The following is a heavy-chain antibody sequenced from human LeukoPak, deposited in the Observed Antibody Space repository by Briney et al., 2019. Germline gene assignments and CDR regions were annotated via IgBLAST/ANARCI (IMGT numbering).Heavy chain of an antibody. CDR3: ARTIVDGGTNY. V-gene: IGHV1-46*01. Sequence: ASVTVSCTASGYTFTNFYIHWVRQAPGQGLEWMGKINPSGGTTSYAQKFQGRVAMTRDTSTSTVYMDLSGLTSEDTAVYYCARTIVDGGTNYWGQGTLVTVSS. CDR2: INPSGGTT. J-gene: IGHJ4*02. CDR1: GYTFTNFY. D-gene: IGHD2/OR15-2a*01.